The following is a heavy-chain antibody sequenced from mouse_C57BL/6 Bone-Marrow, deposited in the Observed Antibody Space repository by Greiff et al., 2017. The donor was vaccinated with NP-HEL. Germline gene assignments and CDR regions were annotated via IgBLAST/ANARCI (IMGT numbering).Heavy chain of an antibody. Sequence: EVQRVESGPGLVKPSQSLSLTCSVTGYSITSGYYWNWIRQFPGNQLEWMDYISYDGSNNYNPSLKNRISITRDTSKNQFFLKLNSVTTEYTATYYCARDAGHFDYWGQGTTLTVSS. CDR3: ARDAGHFDY. CDR1: GYSITSGYY. CDR2: ISYDGSN. J-gene: IGHJ2*01. V-gene: IGHV3-6*01.